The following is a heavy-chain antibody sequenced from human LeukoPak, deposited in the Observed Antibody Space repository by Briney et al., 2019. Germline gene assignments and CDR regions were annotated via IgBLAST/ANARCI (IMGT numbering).Heavy chain of an antibody. CDR2: INPNSGGT. J-gene: IGHJ4*02. CDR1: GYTFTGYY. V-gene: IGHV1-2*03. CDR3: ARDLFSVGDY. D-gene: IGHD3-9*01. Sequence: LGASVTVSCKASGYTFTGYYMHWVRQAPGQGREWMGWINPNSGGTNYAQKFQGRVTMTRDTSISTAYMDPSRLRSDDTAVYYCARDLFSVGDYWGQGTLVTVSS.